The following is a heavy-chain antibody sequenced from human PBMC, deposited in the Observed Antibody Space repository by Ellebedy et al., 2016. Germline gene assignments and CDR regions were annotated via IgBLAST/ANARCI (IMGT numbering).Heavy chain of an antibody. V-gene: IGHV3-23*01. CDR3: AKAHREFRDHNWFDP. D-gene: IGHD3-10*01. CDR2: ISGSGGST. J-gene: IGHJ5*02. CDR1: GFTFSSYS. Sequence: GESLKIPXAASGFTFSSYSMNWVRQAPGKGLEWVSSISGSGGSTYYADSVKGRFTISRDNSKNTLYLQMNSLRAEDTAVYYCAKAHREFRDHNWFDPWGQGTLVTVSS.